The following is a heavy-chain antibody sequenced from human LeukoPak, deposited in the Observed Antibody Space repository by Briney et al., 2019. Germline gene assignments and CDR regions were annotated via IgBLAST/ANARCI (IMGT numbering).Heavy chain of an antibody. CDR2: INHSGST. CDR1: GGSFSGYY. Sequence: PSETLSLTCAVYGGSFSGYYWSWIRQPPGKGLEWIGEINHSGSTNYNPSLKSRVTISVDTSKNQFSLKLSSVTAADTAMYYCARGMAPGARSDDWGQGTLVTVSS. CDR3: ARGMAPGARSDD. J-gene: IGHJ4*02. V-gene: IGHV4-34*01. D-gene: IGHD7-27*01.